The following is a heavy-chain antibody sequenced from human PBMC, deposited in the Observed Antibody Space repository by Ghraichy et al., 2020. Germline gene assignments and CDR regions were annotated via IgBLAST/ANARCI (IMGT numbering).Heavy chain of an antibody. D-gene: IGHD3-22*01. CDR1: GGSISSSSYY. J-gene: IGHJ3*02. CDR3: ARRPNYYDSSGYAFDI. Sequence: SEPLSLTCTVSGGSISSSSYYWGWIRQPPGKGLEWIGSIYYSGSTYYNPSLKSRVTISVDTSKNQFSLKLSSVTAADTAVYYCARRPNYYDSSGYAFDIWGQGTMVTVSS. V-gene: IGHV4-39*01. CDR2: IYYSGST.